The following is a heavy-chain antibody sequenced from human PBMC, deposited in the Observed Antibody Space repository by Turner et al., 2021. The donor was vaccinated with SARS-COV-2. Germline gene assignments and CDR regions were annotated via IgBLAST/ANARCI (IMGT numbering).Heavy chain of an antibody. V-gene: IGHV3-7*03. CDR3: ARLHTSSWYFDY. CDR1: GFTFSSYW. CDR2: IKQDGSEK. Sequence: EVQLVESGGGLVQPGGPLSLSCAASGFTFSSYWMSWVRPAPGKGLEWVANIKQDGSEKYYVDSVKGRFTISRDNAKNSLYLQMNSLRAEDTAVYYCARLHTSSWYFDYWGQGTLVTVSS. D-gene: IGHD6-13*01. J-gene: IGHJ4*02.